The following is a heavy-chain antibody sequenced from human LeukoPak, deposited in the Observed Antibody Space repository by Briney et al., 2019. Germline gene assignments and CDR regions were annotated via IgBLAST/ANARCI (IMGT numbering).Heavy chain of an antibody. J-gene: IGHJ1*01. CDR1: GFTFSNHW. D-gene: IGHD3-22*01. Sequence: GGSLRLSCAASGFTFSNHWMTWIRQAPGKGLECVANIKQDGIEKYYADSVEGRFTVSRDNTKKTLFLQMHTLRAEDTAVYYCARGSSGYYCDHFQTWGQGSLVTVSS. V-gene: IGHV3-7*01. CDR3: ARGSSGYYCDHFQT. CDR2: IKQDGIEK.